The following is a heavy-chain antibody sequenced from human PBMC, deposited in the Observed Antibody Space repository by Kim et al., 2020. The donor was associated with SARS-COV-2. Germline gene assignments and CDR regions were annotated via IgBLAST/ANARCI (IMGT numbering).Heavy chain of an antibody. Sequence: SETLSLTCTVSGGSISSYYWSWIRQPPGKGLEWIGYIYYSGSTNYNPSLKSRVTISVDTSKNQFSLKLSSVTAADTAVYYCARDRRDYYDSSGYRETRDPGYYWFDPWGQGTLFTVSS. CDR3: ARDRRDYYDSSGYRETRDPGYYWFDP. V-gene: IGHV4-59*01. D-gene: IGHD3-22*01. J-gene: IGHJ5*02. CDR1: GGSISSYY. CDR2: IYYSGST.